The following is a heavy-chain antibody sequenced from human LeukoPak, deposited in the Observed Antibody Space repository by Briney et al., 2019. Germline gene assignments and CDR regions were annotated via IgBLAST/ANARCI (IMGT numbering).Heavy chain of an antibody. J-gene: IGHJ6*02. D-gene: IGHD3-10*01. CDR2: ISGSGDTT. Sequence: GGSLRLSCAASGFTFHNYAMSWVRQAPGKGLEWVSVISGSGDTTDYADSVWGRFTISRDSSKNTLYLQMNSLRADDTAVYYCARMMTMVRGATYYYYGMDVWGQGTTVTVSS. CDR1: GFTFHNYA. V-gene: IGHV3-23*01. CDR3: ARMMTMVRGATYYYYGMDV.